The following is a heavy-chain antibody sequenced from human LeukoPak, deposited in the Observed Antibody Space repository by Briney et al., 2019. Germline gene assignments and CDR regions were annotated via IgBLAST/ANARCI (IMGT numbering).Heavy chain of an antibody. Sequence: GGSLRLSCTASGFTLSTSWMSWVRQAPGRGLEWVASINQDGSLKHYVDSVKGRFTISRDNAKNSLYLQMNSLRAEDTAVYYCARLREIPVFGVVTKSTSYFDYWGQGTLVTVSS. CDR3: ARLREIPVFGVVTKSTSYFDY. V-gene: IGHV3-7*01. CDR2: INQDGSLK. J-gene: IGHJ4*02. D-gene: IGHD3-3*01. CDR1: GFTLSTSW.